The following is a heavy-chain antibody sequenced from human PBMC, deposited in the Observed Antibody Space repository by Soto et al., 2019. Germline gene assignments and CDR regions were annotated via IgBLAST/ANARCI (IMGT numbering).Heavy chain of an antibody. D-gene: IGHD1-26*01. CDR1: GGSLRGHY. Sequence: SETLSLTCAVSGGSLRGHYWSWIRQSPEKGLEWIGEINHSGFTNYNPTLKSRVTISRDASKNQFSLRLSSMTAADSAVYFCARVAVKLGATLFDSWRQGTLVTVSS. CDR2: INHSGFT. J-gene: IGHJ4*02. V-gene: IGHV4-34*01. CDR3: ARVAVKLGATLFDS.